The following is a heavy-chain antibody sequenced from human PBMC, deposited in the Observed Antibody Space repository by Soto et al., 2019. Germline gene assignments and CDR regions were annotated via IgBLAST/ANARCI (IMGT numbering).Heavy chain of an antibody. V-gene: IGHV3-7*01. CDR1: GFSFSTYW. CDR2: IKQDGSEK. Sequence: EVQLVESGGGLVQPGGSLRLSCAASGFSFSTYWMSWVRQAPGKWLEWVANIKQDGSEKYYVDSVKGRFTISRDNAKNSLYLQMNSLRGEDTAVYYCATRGYCSGGSCSQVVDYWGQGTLVIVSS. CDR3: ATRGYCSGGSCSQVVDY. D-gene: IGHD2-15*01. J-gene: IGHJ4*02.